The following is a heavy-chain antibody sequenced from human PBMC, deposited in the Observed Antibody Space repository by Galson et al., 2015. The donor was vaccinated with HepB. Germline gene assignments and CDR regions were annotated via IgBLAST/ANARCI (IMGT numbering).Heavy chain of an antibody. CDR2: TYYRSKWYN. V-gene: IGHV6-1*01. D-gene: IGHD3-3*01. Sequence: CAISEDSVSNISTAWNWIRQSPSRGLEWLGRTYYRSKWYNDYAVSVKSRITISPDTSKNQFSLQLNSVTPEDTAVYYCARDRGGGGYYATGSKGYYFDYWGQGTLVTVSS. J-gene: IGHJ4*02. CDR1: EDSVSNISTA. CDR3: ARDRGGGGYYATGSKGYYFDY.